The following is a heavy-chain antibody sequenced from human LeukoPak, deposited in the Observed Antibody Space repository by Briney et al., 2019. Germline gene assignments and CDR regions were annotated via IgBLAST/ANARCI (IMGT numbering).Heavy chain of an antibody. CDR2: FYYSGNT. D-gene: IGHD2-2*01. Sequence: SETLSLTCTVSGDSISSYYWSWIRQPPGKGLEWSGYFYYSGNTNYNPSLKSRVTISADTSKNQFSLKLSSVTAADTAVYYCARVYCSSSSCYGYYYMDVWGKGTTVTVSS. CDR3: ARVYCSSSSCYGYYYMDV. CDR1: GDSISSYY. V-gene: IGHV4-59*01. J-gene: IGHJ6*03.